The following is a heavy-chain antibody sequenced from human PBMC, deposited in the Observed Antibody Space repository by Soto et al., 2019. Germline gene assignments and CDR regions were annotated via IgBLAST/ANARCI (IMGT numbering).Heavy chain of an antibody. Sequence: ASVKVSCKASGYTFTSYYMHWVRQAPGQGLEWMGIINPSTGETNYAQKFQGRVIMTSAAATSTAYMELNSLTSDDTAVYYCTRPLRATAGTTFYYWGQGSLVTVSS. CDR3: TRPLRATAGTTFYY. V-gene: IGHV1-46*01. D-gene: IGHD1-1*01. J-gene: IGHJ4*01. CDR1: GYTFTSYY. CDR2: INPSTGET.